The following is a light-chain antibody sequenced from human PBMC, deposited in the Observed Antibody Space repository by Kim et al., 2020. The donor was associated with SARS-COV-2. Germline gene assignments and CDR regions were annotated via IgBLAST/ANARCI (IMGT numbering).Light chain of an antibody. CDR3: QQYNYWPPMYS. V-gene: IGKV3-15*01. CDR1: QSVSSN. CDR2: GAS. Sequence: SPGERVTLSGRASQSVSSNLAWYQQKPGQAPRLLIYGASTRATGIPARFSGRGSGAEFTLTISSLQSEDFAVYYCQQYNYWPPMYSFGQGTKLEIK. J-gene: IGKJ2*03.